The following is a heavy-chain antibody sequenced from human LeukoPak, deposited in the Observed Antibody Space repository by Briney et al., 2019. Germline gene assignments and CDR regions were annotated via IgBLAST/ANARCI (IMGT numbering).Heavy chain of an antibody. CDR3: ARVSFYGSGSMFVDY. D-gene: IGHD3-10*01. J-gene: IGHJ4*02. CDR1: GVSTTNNY. V-gene: IGHV4-59*01. CDR2: MYKTVTT. Sequence: SETLSLTCSVSGVSTTNNYWSWLRQPPGKGLEWVGYMYKTVTTNYNPSLTRRLTMSLDTSKHQFSLKLSSVTAADTAVYYCARVSFYGSGSMFVDYWGPGTLVTVSS.